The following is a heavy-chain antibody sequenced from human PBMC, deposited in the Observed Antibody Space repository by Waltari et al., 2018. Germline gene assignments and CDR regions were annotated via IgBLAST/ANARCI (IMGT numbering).Heavy chain of an antibody. CDR2: INPKSGAT. Sequence: QVHLVQSGAEVKQPGASVRVSCKTSGYTFSDYYIYWVRQAPGKGLEWMGWINPKSGATNPAQKFQGRVTLTRDTSTSTVYMELRGLTSDDTAIFYCARDLFPNFWSGYGFDIWGQGTKVTVSS. J-gene: IGHJ3*02. D-gene: IGHD3-3*01. CDR3: ARDLFPNFWSGYGFDI. CDR1: GYTFSDYY. V-gene: IGHV1-2*02.